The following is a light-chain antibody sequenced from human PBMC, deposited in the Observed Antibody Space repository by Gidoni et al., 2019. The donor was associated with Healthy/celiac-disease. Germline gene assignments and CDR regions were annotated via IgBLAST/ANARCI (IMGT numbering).Light chain of an antibody. J-gene: IGKJ4*01. Sequence: EIVLTQSPGTLSLSPGERATLSCRASQSVSSSYLAWYQQKPGQAPRLLIYGASSRATGIPDRFSGSGSWTDVTLTISRLEPEDFAVYYCQQYGSSPALTFGGGTKVEIK. V-gene: IGKV3-20*01. CDR1: QSVSSSY. CDR3: QQYGSSPALT. CDR2: GAS.